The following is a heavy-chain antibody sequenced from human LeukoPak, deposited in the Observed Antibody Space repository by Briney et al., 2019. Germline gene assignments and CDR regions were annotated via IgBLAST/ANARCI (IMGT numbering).Heavy chain of an antibody. Sequence: SETLSLTCTVSGGSISSYYWSWIRQPPGKGLEWIGYIYYSGSTNYNPSLKSRVTISVDTSKNQFSLKLSSVTAADTAVYYCARHSDVWFGELLANFDYWGQGTLVTVSS. D-gene: IGHD3-10*01. J-gene: IGHJ4*02. CDR2: IYYSGST. V-gene: IGHV4-59*08. CDR3: ARHSDVWFGELLANFDY. CDR1: GGSISSYY.